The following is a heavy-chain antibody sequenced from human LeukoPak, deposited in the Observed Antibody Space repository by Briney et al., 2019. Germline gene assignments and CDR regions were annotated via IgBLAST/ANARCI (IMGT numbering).Heavy chain of an antibody. CDR2: IIPILGIA. Sequence: SVKVSCKASGGTFSSYAISWVRQAPGQGLEWMGRIIPILGIANYAQKFQGRVTITADKSTSTAYMELSSLRSEDTAVYYCARVEVEVGAVDYWGQGTLVTVSS. J-gene: IGHJ4*02. CDR1: GGTFSSYA. V-gene: IGHV1-69*04. CDR3: ARVEVEVGAVDY. D-gene: IGHD1-26*01.